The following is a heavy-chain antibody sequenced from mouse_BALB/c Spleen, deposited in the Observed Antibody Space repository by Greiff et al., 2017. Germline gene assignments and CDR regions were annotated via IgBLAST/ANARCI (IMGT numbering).Heavy chain of an antibody. Sequence: VQLQQSGAELVRSGASVKLSCTASGFNIKDYYMHWVKQRPEQGLEWIGWIDPENGDTEYAPKFQGKATMTADTSSNTAYLQLSSLTSEDTAVYYWNAWKANVSSYWYFDVWGAGTTVTVSS. CDR2: IDPENGDT. CDR1: GFNIKDYY. J-gene: IGHJ1*01. D-gene: IGHD1-1*01. CDR3: NAWKANVSSYWYFDV. V-gene: IGHV14-4*02.